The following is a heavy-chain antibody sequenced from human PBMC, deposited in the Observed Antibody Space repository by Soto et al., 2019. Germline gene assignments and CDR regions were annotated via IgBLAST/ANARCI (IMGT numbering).Heavy chain of an antibody. J-gene: IGHJ5*02. CDR2: ISAYNGNT. D-gene: IGHD1-26*01. V-gene: IGHV1-18*01. CDR1: GYTFTSYG. Sequence: QVQLVQSGAEVKKPGASVKVSCKASGYTFTSYGISWVRQAPGQGLEWMGWISAYNGNTNDAQKLQGRVTMSTDTSRSTGYMELRSLRSDDTAVYYCARDAAVGENWFGPWGQGNMVTVSS. CDR3: ARDAAVGENWFGP.